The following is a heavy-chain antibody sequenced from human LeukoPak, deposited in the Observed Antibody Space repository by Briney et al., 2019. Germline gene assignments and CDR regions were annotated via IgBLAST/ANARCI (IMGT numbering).Heavy chain of an antibody. Sequence: PGGSLRLSCAASGFTFGSYWMSWVRQAPGKGLDWVASVKQDESEKYYVDSVKGRVTISRDNAKKSVFLEMNSLRGEDTAVYYCARLRSGWYFDFWGQGTLVTVSS. CDR1: GFTFGSYW. V-gene: IGHV3-7*01. CDR3: ARLRSGWYFDF. J-gene: IGHJ4*02. CDR2: VKQDESEK. D-gene: IGHD6-19*01.